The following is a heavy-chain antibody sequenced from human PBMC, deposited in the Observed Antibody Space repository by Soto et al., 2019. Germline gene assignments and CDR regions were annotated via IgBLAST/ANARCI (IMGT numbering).Heavy chain of an antibody. Sequence: HPGGSLRLSCAASGFTFSGYAMSWVRQAPGKGLEWVSSISGSGGTTYDADSVKGRFTVSRDNSRNTLYLHLNSLRADDTALYFCEKDTYLIPSTGRFDCWGQGALVTVYS. CDR1: GFTFSGYA. V-gene: IGHV3-23*01. J-gene: IGHJ4*02. CDR3: EKDTYLIPSTGRFDC. CDR2: ISGSGGTT.